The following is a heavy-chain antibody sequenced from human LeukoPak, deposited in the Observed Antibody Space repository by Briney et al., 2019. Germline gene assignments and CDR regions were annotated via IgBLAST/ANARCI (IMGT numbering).Heavy chain of an antibody. V-gene: IGHV3-7*01. J-gene: IGHJ4*02. CDR1: GFTLSSYW. D-gene: IGHD3-22*01. Sequence: GGSLRLSCAASGFTLSSYWMSWARQAPGKGLEWVANIKQDGSEKYYVDSVKGRFTISRDNAKNSVSLQMNSLRAEDTAVYYCARPYYDTSGSYWGQGTLVTVFS. CDR3: ARPYYDTSGSY. CDR2: IKQDGSEK.